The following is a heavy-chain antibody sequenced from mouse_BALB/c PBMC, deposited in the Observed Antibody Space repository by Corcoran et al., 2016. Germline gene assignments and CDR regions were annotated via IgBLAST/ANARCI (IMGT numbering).Heavy chain of an antibody. CDR3: ARGNYDGSSLYYFDY. D-gene: IGHD1-1*01. Sequence: QVQLQQSGAELMKPGASVKISCKATGYTFSSYWIEWVKQRPGHGLEWIGEILPGSGSTNYNEKFRGKATFTADTSSNTAYMQLSSLTSEDSAVYYCARGNYDGSSLYYFDYWGQGTTLTVSS. J-gene: IGHJ2*01. CDR2: ILPGSGST. CDR1: GYTFSSYW. V-gene: IGHV1-9*01.